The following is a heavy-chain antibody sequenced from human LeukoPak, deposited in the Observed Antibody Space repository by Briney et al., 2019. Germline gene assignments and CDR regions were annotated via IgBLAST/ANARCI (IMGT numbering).Heavy chain of an antibody. V-gene: IGHV4-39*01. J-gene: IGHJ4*02. CDR2: IFYSGST. Sequence: PSETLSLTCTVSGASISSSSFWGWIRRPPGRGLEWIGHIFYSGSTYYSPSLKSRVTLSVDTSDNQFSLKLSSVTATDTAIYYCARRGITYSTSYFDSWGQGVLVTV. D-gene: IGHD2-2*01. CDR1: GASISSSSF. CDR3: ARRGITYSTSYFDS.